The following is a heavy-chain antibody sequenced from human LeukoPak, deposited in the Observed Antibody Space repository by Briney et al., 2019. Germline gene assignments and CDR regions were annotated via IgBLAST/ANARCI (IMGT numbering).Heavy chain of an antibody. J-gene: IGHJ5*02. CDR3: ARDAVCPVAGNNWFDP. CDR1: VGTFSSYA. CDR2: FIPIFGTA. Sequence: SVKVSCKGSVGTFSSYAISWVRQAPGQGLEWMGGFIPIFGTANYAQKFQGRVTITADESTSTAYMELSSLRSEDTAVYYCARDAVCPVAGNNWFDPWGQGTLVTVSS. D-gene: IGHD6-19*01. V-gene: IGHV1-69*13.